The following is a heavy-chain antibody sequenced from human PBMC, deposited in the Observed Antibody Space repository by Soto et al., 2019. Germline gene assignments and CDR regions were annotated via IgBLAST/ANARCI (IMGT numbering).Heavy chain of an antibody. V-gene: IGHV3-49*03. CDR1: GFTFGDYP. D-gene: IGHD5-12*01. CDR3: SRVRIEATIVDY. Sequence: EVHLVESGGGLVQPGRSLRLSCTTSGFTFGDYPMSWFRQAPGTGLEWVGFIRTKAYGGTATYAASVKGRFTISRDDAKSIADLQMDSLKPEDTAMYYCSRVRIEATIVDYWGRGTLVTVSS. J-gene: IGHJ4*02. CDR2: IRTKAYGGTA.